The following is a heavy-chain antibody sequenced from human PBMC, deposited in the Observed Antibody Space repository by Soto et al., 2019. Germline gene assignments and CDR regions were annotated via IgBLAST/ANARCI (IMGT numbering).Heavy chain of an antibody. CDR2: IYYSGST. CDR1: GGSISSGGYY. Sequence: QVQLQESGPGLVKPSQTLSLTCTVSGGSISSGGYYWSWIRQHPGKGLEWIGYIYYSGSTYYHSSLKIRFTISVDTAKNQFSLKLSSVTAADTAVYYCARAYGSGYMDVWGQGTTVTVSS. D-gene: IGHD3-10*01. V-gene: IGHV4-31*03. CDR3: ARAYGSGYMDV. J-gene: IGHJ6*02.